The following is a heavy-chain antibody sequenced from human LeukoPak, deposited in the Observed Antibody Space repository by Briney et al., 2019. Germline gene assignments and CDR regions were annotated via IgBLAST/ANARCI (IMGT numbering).Heavy chain of an antibody. V-gene: IGHV1-2*02. Sequence: ASVKVSCKASGYTFTHYYMHWVRQAPGQGLEWMGWVNPNSGVTNYAQKFQGRVTMTRDTSISTAYMELSRLRSDDTAVYYCARGTAGRSPPYYYYYMDVWGKGTTVTVSS. CDR3: ARGTAGRSPPYYYYYMDV. J-gene: IGHJ6*03. CDR1: GYTFTHYY. D-gene: IGHD2-21*02. CDR2: VNPNSGVT.